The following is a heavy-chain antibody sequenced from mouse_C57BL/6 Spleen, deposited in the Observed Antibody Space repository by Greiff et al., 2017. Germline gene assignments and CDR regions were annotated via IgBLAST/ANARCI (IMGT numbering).Heavy chain of an antibody. CDR2: FHPYNDDT. J-gene: IGHJ2*01. D-gene: IGHD1-1*01. Sequence: QVHVKQPGAELVKPGASVKMSCKASGYTFTTYPIEWMKQNHGKSLEWIGNFHPYNDDTKYNEKFKGKATLTVEKSSSTVYLELSRLTSDDSAVYYCARGDYYGSSYYFDYWGQGTTLTVSS. CDR3: ARGDYYGSSYYFDY. CDR1: GYTFTTYP. V-gene: IGHV1-47*01.